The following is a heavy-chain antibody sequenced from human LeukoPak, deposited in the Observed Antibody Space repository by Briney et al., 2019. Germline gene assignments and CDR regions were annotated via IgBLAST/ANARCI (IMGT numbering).Heavy chain of an antibody. J-gene: IGHJ4*02. CDR2: INHSGYT. Sequence: PSETLSLTCSVPGVPFSNYYWSWGRQSPTQGLEWIGEINHSGYTNYNPSLKSRVTMSIDTSKNQFSLKLTSVTAADAGVYYCTRAVAGHPDWGQGTLVTVSS. V-gene: IGHV4-34*01. CDR1: GVPFSNYY. D-gene: IGHD6-19*01. CDR3: TRAVAGHPD.